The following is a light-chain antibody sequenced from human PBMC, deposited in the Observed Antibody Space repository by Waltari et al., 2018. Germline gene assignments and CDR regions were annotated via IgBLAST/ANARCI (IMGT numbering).Light chain of an antibody. V-gene: IGLV2-14*03. Sequence: QSALTQPASVSGSPGQSITISCTGTSDDIGAYSYVTWYHQRPGKVPKLLIYDLTERPSGVSNRVAGAKSGGTAALTVAGLQAEDDGLLYCSAYTSRGTLRFGGGTRVTVL. J-gene: IGLJ2*01. CDR2: DLT. CDR1: SDDIGAYSY. CDR3: SAYTSRGTLR.